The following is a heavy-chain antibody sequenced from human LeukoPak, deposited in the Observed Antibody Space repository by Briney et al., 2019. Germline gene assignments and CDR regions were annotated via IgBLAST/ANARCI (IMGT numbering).Heavy chain of an antibody. D-gene: IGHD6-19*01. J-gene: IGHJ4*02. CDR3: ARGSYSSGWYVDY. V-gene: IGHV1-69*13. CDR1: GFVFTSYG. CDR2: IIPIFGTA. Sequence: SVKVSCKASGFVFTSYGFTWVRQAPGQGLEWMGGIIPIFGTANYAQKFQGRVTITADESTSTAYMELRSLRSDDTAVYYCARGSYSSGWYVDYWGQGTLVTVSS.